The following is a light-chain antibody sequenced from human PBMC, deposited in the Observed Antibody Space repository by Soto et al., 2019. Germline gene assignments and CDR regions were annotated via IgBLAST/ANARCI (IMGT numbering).Light chain of an antibody. CDR3: QQYGTSPRT. CDR2: DAS. J-gene: IGKJ1*01. Sequence: EIVFTHSPATLSFSVGCRATISCGASQSIGTYLAWYQQKPGQAPRLVIFDASNRATGVPARFSGSGSGTDFTLTISRLEPEDFAVYYCQQYGTSPRTFGQGTKVDIK. CDR1: QSIGTY. V-gene: IGKV3D-20*01.